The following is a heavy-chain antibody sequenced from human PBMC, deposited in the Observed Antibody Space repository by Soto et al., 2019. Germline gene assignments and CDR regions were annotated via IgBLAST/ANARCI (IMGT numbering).Heavy chain of an antibody. J-gene: IGHJ6*02. CDR3: ASKMSATYYYYYGMDV. Sequence: QVRLVQSGAEVKKPGSSVKVSCKASGGTFSSYAISWVRQAPVQGLEWMGGIIPIFGTANYAQKFQGRVTITADESTSTAYMELSSLRSEDTAVYYCASKMSATYYYYYGMDVWGQGTTVTVSS. CDR2: IIPIFGTA. CDR1: GGTFSSYA. V-gene: IGHV1-69*01.